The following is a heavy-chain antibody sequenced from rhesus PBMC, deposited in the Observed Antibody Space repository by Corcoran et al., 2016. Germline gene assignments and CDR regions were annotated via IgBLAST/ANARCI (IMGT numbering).Heavy chain of an antibody. CDR1: GGSISSGYG. CDR3: ARQRTAAAGHDY. Sequence: QVQLQESGPGLVKPSETLSLTCAVSGGSISSGYGWSWIRQPPGKGLEWIVHFFGSIGSTYYNPSLKSRVTISRDPSKNQFSLKLSSVTAADTAVYYCARQRTAAAGHDYWGQGVLVTVSS. D-gene: IGHD6-25*01. J-gene: IGHJ4*01. CDR2: FFGSIGST. V-gene: IGHV4S7*01.